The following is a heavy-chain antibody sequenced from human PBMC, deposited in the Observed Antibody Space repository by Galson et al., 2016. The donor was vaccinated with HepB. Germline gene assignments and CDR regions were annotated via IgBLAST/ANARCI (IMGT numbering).Heavy chain of an antibody. Sequence: SLRLSCAASGFTFSRYALHWVRQAPGKGLEYVSAISSNGGTTYYADSVKGRFTISRANFKNTLYLQMSSLRAEDTAVYYCVKDFDYVWGSFRFQTKYYFDYWGQGTLVTVSS. CDR1: GFTFSRYA. J-gene: IGHJ4*02. D-gene: IGHD3-16*02. V-gene: IGHV3-64D*06. CDR2: ISSNGGTT. CDR3: VKDFDYVWGSFRFQTKYYFDY.